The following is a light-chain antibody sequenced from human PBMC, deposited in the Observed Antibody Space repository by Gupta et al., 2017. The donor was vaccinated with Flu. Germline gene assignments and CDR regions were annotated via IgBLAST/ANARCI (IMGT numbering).Light chain of an antibody. V-gene: IGLV1-47*01. Sequence: IIANSFVYWFHHLPGAAPKVVIQVNVHRPPGVPDRFSGSKSGTSASLAISGLRSEDEATSYCATWDDSLRGIVFGGGTKLPVL. CDR3: ATWDDSLRGIV. CDR1: IIANSF. CDR2: VNV. J-gene: IGLJ2*01.